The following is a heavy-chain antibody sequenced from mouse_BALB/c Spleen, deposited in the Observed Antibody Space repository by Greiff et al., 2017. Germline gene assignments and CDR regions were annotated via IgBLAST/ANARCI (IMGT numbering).Heavy chain of an antibody. V-gene: IGHV2-9*02. D-gene: IGHD1-1*01. CDR2: IWAGGST. CDR1: GFSLTSYG. Sequence: QVQLKESGPGLVAPSQSLSITCTVSGFSLTSYGVHWVRQPPGKGLEWLGVIWAGGSTNYNSALMSRLSISKDNSKSQVFLKMNSLQTDDTARYYCDSYYYGSSSFAMDYWGQGTSVTVSS. CDR3: DSYYYGSSSFAMDY. J-gene: IGHJ4*01.